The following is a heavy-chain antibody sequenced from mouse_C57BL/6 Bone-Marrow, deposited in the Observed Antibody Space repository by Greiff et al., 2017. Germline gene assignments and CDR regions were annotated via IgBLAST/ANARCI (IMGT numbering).Heavy chain of an antibody. V-gene: IGHV1-72*01. CDR3: ARGDGSSLVDFDY. CDR2: IDPNSGGT. D-gene: IGHD1-1*01. Sequence: QVQLQQPGAELVKPGASVKLSCKASGYTFTSYWMHWVKQRPGRGLEWIGRIDPNSGGTKYNEKFKSKATLTVDKPSSAAYMQLSSLTSEGSAVYYCARGDGSSLVDFDYWGQGTTLTVSS. CDR1: GYTFTSYW. J-gene: IGHJ2*01.